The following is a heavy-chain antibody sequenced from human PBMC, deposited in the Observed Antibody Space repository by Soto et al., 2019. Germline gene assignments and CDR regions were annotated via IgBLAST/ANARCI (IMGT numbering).Heavy chain of an antibody. CDR1: GLNFNIAW. Sequence: EEQLVESGGGLVERGGSLRLSCAASGLNFNIAWLSWVRQAPGKGLEWVGRIKNNADGGTTDSAAPVKDRFIVSRDDSNSTLYLQMNSLKIEDTAMYYCTAMNDRDAFDIWGQGTMVTVSS. J-gene: IGHJ3*02. D-gene: IGHD1-1*01. CDR2: IKNNADGGTT. V-gene: IGHV3-15*01. CDR3: TAMNDRDAFDI.